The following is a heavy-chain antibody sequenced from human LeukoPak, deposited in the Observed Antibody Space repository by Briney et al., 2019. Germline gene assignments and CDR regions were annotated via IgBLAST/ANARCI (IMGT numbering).Heavy chain of an antibody. D-gene: IGHD1-26*01. CDR3: AKDYLGASHTFDI. Sequence: GGSLRLSCAASGFSFSSYGMHWVRQAPGKGLEWVAVISYDGSNKHYADPVKGRFTISGDTSKNALYLQMNSLRGEDTAVYYCAKDYLGASHTFDIWGQGTMVTVSS. J-gene: IGHJ3*02. V-gene: IGHV3-30*18. CDR2: ISYDGSNK. CDR1: GFSFSSYG.